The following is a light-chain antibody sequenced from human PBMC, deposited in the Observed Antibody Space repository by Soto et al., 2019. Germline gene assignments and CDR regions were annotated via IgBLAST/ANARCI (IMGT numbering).Light chain of an antibody. CDR3: SSFAGRDFYV. J-gene: IGLJ1*01. CDR2: EVN. CDR1: SSDVGAYVY. Sequence: QSVLTQPPSASGSPGQSVTISCTGTSSDVGAYVYVSWYQQHPGKAPKLMIYEVNKRPSGVPDRFSGSKSGNTASLTVSGLQADDEADYYCSSFAGRDFYVFGTGTKVTVL. V-gene: IGLV2-8*01.